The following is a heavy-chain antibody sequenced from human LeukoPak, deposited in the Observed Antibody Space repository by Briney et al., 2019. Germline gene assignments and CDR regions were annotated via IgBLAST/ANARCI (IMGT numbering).Heavy chain of an antibody. CDR2: IGAGGSNT. D-gene: IGHD2-2*01. V-gene: IGHV3-23*01. CDR3: AKCSSTSCYYYYYMDV. J-gene: IGHJ6*03. Sequence: GGSLRLSCAASGFTFSNHAMSWVRQAPGKGLEWVSRIGAGGSNTYHADSVQGRFTISRDNSKNTLYLQMNSLRAEDTAVYYCAKCSSTSCYYYYYMDVWGKGTTVTVSS. CDR1: GFTFSNHA.